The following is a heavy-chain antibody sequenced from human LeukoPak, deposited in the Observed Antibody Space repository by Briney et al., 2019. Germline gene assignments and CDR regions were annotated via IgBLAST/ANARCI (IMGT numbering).Heavy chain of an antibody. CDR2: IRYDGSNK. CDR1: GFTFGSYG. J-gene: IGHJ4*02. CDR3: AKDRAVAGTRGVGPSY. V-gene: IGHV3-30*02. D-gene: IGHD6-19*01. Sequence: PGGSLRLSCAASGFTFGSYGMHWVRQAPGKGLEWVAFIRYDGSNKYYADSVKGRFTISRDNSKNTLYLQMNSLRAEDTAVYYCAKDRAVAGTRGVGPSYWGQGTLVTVSS.